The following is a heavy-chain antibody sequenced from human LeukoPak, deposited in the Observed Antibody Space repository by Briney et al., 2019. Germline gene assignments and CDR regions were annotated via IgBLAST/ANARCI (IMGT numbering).Heavy chain of an antibody. Sequence: ETLSLTCTVSGGSISSYYWSWIRQPPGKGLEWIGQIYYSGSTNYNPPLKSRVTISVDTSKNQFSLNLSSVTAADTAVYYCAGGSYHTYDYWGQGTLVTVSS. D-gene: IGHD1-26*01. CDR3: AGGSYHTYDY. CDR1: GGSISSYY. V-gene: IGHV4-59*01. J-gene: IGHJ4*02. CDR2: IYYSGST.